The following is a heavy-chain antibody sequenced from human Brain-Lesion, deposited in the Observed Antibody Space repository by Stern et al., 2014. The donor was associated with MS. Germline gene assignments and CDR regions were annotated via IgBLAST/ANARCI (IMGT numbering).Heavy chain of an antibody. D-gene: IGHD2-15*01. J-gene: IGHJ5*02. CDR2: LYYSGNT. V-gene: IGHV4-39*01. CDR1: GGSVSSTSYA. CDR3: AGEEDIRYCSGGSCTGNWFDP. Sequence: QLVQSGPGLVKPSETLSLTCTVAGGSVSSTSYAWAWIRQPPGKGLEWIGTLYYSGNTHYSPSLKSRLTISLEPSKIQFSLRLGCVTAADTAVYYCAGEEDIRYCSGGSCTGNWFDPWGQGTLVTVSS.